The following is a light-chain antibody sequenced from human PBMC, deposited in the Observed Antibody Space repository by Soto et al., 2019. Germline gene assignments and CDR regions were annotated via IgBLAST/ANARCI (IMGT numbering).Light chain of an antibody. Sequence: EIVLTQSPATLSFSPGERATLSCRASQSVSSNLAWYQQKPGQAPRLLIYGASTRATGIPARFSGSGSGTEFTLTISSLQSEDFAVYYCQQYYNWPITFGQGTRLEIK. J-gene: IGKJ5*01. CDR2: GAS. CDR1: QSVSSN. CDR3: QQYYNWPIT. V-gene: IGKV3-15*01.